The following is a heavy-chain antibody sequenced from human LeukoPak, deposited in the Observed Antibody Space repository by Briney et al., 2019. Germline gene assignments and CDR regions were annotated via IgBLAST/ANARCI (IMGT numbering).Heavy chain of an antibody. CDR1: GGSISSYY. D-gene: IGHD3-22*01. V-gene: IGHV4-59*01. CDR2: NSYSGST. CDR3: ARDVRDSSGYYLRIFGY. J-gene: IGHJ4*02. Sequence: SETLSLTCTVSGGSISSYYWSWIRQPPGKGLEWIGYNSYSGSTNYNPSLKSRVTISIDTSKNQFSLKLSSVTAADTAVYYCARDVRDSSGYYLRIFGYWGQGNLVTVSS.